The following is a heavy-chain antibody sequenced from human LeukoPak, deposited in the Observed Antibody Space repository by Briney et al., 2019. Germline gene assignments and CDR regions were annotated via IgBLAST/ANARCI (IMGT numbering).Heavy chain of an antibody. V-gene: IGHV4-34*01. CDR1: GGSFSGYY. Sequence: SETLSLTCAVYGGSFSGYYWSWIRQPPGKGLEWIGEINHSVSTNYNPSLKSRVTISVDTSKNQFSLKLSAVPAAETAVYYCARRSGYSSGWYAVTYNWFDPWGQGTLVPVSS. CDR3: ARRSGYSSGWYAVTYNWFDP. CDR2: INHSVST. D-gene: IGHD6-19*01. J-gene: IGHJ5*02.